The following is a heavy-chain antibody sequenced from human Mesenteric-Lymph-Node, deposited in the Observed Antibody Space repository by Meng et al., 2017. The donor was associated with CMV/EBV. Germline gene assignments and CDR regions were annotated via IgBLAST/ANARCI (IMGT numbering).Heavy chain of an antibody. CDR3: ARDRFVGTSNYYYFGMDV. Sequence: ASVKVSCKASGYTFTSYGISWVRQAPGQGLEWMGWISAYNGNTNYAQKLQGRVTMTTDTSTSTAYMELRSLRSDDRAVYYCARDRFVGTSNYYYFGMDVWGQGTTVTVSS. D-gene: IGHD2-15*01. V-gene: IGHV1-18*01. J-gene: IGHJ6*02. CDR2: ISAYNGNT. CDR1: GYTFTSYG.